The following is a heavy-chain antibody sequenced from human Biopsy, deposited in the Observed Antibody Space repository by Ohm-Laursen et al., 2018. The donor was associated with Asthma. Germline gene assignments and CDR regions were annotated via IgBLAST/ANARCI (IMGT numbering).Heavy chain of an antibody. V-gene: IGHV1-69*13. CDR2: LIPVLGTP. J-gene: IGHJ6*02. CDR1: GDSFSNYA. CDR3: ARGYSGSDRIVYYYSGLEV. D-gene: IGHD5-12*01. Sequence: SVKASCKASGDSFSNYAISWVRQAPGQGLEWMGGLIPVLGTPDHAQLFEGRVTITADESTSTAYMELSSLSSEDTAVYYCARGYSGSDRIVYYYSGLEVWGQGTTVTVSS.